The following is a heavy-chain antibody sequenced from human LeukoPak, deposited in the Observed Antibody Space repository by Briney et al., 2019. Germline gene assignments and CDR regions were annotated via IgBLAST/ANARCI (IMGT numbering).Heavy chain of an antibody. J-gene: IGHJ3*02. V-gene: IGHV1-2*02. D-gene: IGHD3-16*01. CDR3: ARRWPTGGDAFDI. Sequence: ASVKVSCKASGYTFTGYYMHWVRQAPGQGLEWMGWINPNSGGSNYAQKFQGRVTMTREKFIRTAYMELTRLKSDDTAVYYCARRWPTGGDAFDIWGRGTLVTVSS. CDR1: GYTFTGYY. CDR2: INPNSGGS.